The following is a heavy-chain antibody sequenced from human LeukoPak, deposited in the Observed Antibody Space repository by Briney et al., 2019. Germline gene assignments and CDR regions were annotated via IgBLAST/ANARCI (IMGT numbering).Heavy chain of an antibody. J-gene: IGHJ4*02. D-gene: IGHD3-9*01. CDR2: IDHIGIT. V-gene: IGHV4-34*01. Sequence: SETLSLTCAVYGGPFSGYYWSWIRQPPGKGLEWIGEIDHIGITNYNPSLKSRVTISVDTSKNQFSLKLSSVTAADTAVYYCASGALRYFDWLPIPDYWGQGTLVTVSS. CDR3: ASGALRYFDWLPIPDY. CDR1: GGPFSGYY.